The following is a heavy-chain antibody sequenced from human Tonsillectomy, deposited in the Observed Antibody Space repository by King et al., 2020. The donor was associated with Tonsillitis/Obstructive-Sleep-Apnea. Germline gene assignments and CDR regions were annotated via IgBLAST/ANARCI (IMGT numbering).Heavy chain of an antibody. D-gene: IGHD2-2*01. CDR1: GYSFSSYW. CDR3: ARLEVVVVSGAIPPGKNWFDP. V-gene: IGHV5-51*03. CDR2: IYPGDSDT. Sequence: QLVQSGAEVKKPGESLKISCKRSGYSFSSYWIGWVRQMPGKGLEWMGIIYPGDSDTRYSPSFQGQVTISADKSINTAYLQWNSLKAPDTAMYYCARLEVVVVSGAIPPGKNWFDPWGQGTLVTVSS. J-gene: IGHJ5*02.